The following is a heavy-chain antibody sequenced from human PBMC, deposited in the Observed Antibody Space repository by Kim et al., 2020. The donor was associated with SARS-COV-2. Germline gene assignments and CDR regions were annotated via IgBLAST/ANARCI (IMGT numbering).Heavy chain of an antibody. CDR1: GITFDSHD. CDR3: AREVNWKDGTIWIDL. J-gene: IGHJ5*02. Sequence: GGSLRLSCAASGITFDSHDMCWVRQPPGKGLEWVSTIHGSDGSTHYTDSVKGHFTISRDNSKKTVYLQMNSLRAEDTAIYYCAREVNWKDGTIWIDLWG. V-gene: IGHV3-23*01. CDR2: IHGSDGST. D-gene: IGHD1-1*01.